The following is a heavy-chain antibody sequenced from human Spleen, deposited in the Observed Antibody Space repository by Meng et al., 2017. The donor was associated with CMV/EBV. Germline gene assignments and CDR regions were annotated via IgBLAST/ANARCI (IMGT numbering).Heavy chain of an antibody. D-gene: IGHD6-19*01. CDR3: AKFDHRYSSGWYSNGMDV. Sequence: GESLKISCAASGFTFSSYAMSWVRQAPGKGLEWVSGISGSGGSTYYADSLKGRFTISRDISRNTLFLQMNSLRAEDTAVYYRAKFDHRYSSGWYSNGMDVWGQGTTVTVSS. CDR1: GFTFSSYA. CDR2: ISGSGGST. J-gene: IGHJ6*02. V-gene: IGHV3-23*01.